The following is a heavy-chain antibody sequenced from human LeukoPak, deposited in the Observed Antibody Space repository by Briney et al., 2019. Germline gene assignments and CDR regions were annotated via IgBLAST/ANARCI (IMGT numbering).Heavy chain of an antibody. V-gene: IGHV1-2*02. Sequence: ASVKVSCKASGYAFTGYYIHWVRQAPGQGLEWMGWINPNSGGTNYAQNFQGRVTMTRDTSIGTAYMELSRLRSDDTAVYYCARDWSNYNDYWGQGALVTVSS. CDR1: GYAFTGYY. CDR2: INPNSGGT. J-gene: IGHJ4*02. D-gene: IGHD1-1*01. CDR3: ARDWSNYNDY.